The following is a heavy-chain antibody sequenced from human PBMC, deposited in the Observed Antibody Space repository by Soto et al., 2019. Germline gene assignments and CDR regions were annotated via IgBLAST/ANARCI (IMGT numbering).Heavy chain of an antibody. CDR1: GYTFTSYG. V-gene: IGHV1-18*04. CDR3: ARELFPIVVVTAIRGDFDY. D-gene: IGHD2-21*02. J-gene: IGHJ4*02. Sequence: ASVKVSCKASGYTFTSYGISWVRQAPGQGLEWMGWISAGNGNTKYSQKFQGRVTITRDTSASTAYMELSSLRSEDTAVYYCARELFPIVVVTAIRGDFDYWGQGTLVTVSS. CDR2: ISAGNGNT.